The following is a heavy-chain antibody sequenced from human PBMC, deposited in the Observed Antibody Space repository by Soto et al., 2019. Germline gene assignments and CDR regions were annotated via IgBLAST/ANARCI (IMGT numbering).Heavy chain of an antibody. CDR3: ARSRDYDYIWGSYRFDAFDI. Sequence: PSETLSLTCTVSGGSISSGGYYWSWIRQPPGKGLEWIGYIYYSGSTNYNPSLKSRVTISVDTSKNQFSLKLSSVTAADTAVYYCARSRDYDYIWGSYRFDAFDIWGQGTMVTVSS. CDR2: IYYSGST. CDR1: GGSISSGGYY. D-gene: IGHD3-16*02. J-gene: IGHJ3*02. V-gene: IGHV4-61*08.